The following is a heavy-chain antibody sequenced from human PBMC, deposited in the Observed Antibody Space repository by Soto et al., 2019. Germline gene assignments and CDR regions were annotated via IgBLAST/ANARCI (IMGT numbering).Heavy chain of an antibody. CDR3: ARHWLQSWFDP. CDR2: IYYSGST. J-gene: IGHJ5*02. CDR1: GGSISSSSYY. Sequence: QLQLQESGPGLVKPSETLSLTCTVSGGSISSSSYYWGWIRQPPGKGLEWIGSIYYSGSTYYNPSLKXRXTXSXXTSTKQFSLKLSSVTAADTAVYYCARHWLQSWFDPWGQGTLVTVSS. V-gene: IGHV4-39*01. D-gene: IGHD4-4*01.